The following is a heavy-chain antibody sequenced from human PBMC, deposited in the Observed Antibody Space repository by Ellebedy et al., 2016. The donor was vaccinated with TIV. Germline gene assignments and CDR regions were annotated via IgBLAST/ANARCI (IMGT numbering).Heavy chain of an antibody. CDR3: VRLGVIAAAGASDS. D-gene: IGHD6-13*01. CDR2: IKEDGSEK. V-gene: IGHV3-7*03. Sequence: PGGSLRLSCAASGFTFSSYWMSWVRQAPGKGLEWVANIKEDGSEKYYVDSVKGRFTISRDNAKNSLYLQMNSLRAEDTAVYYCVRLGVIAAAGASDSWGQGTLVIVSS. CDR1: GFTFSSYW. J-gene: IGHJ4*02.